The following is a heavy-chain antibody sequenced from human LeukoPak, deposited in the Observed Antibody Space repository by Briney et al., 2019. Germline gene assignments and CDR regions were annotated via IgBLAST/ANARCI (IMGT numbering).Heavy chain of an antibody. Sequence: SETLSLTCVVSGGSISTTNWWSWVRQPPRKGLEWIGEIYHSGSTNYNPSLKSRVTISVDKSKNQFSLKLNSVTAADTAVYYCARDHRSGMTTVSTGFDYWGQGTLVTVSS. CDR2: IYHSGST. CDR3: ARDHRSGMTTVSTGFDY. V-gene: IGHV4-4*02. CDR1: GGSISTTNW. J-gene: IGHJ4*02. D-gene: IGHD4-17*01.